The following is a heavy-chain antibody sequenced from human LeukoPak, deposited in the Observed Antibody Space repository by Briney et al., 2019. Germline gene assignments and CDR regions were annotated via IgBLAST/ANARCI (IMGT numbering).Heavy chain of an antibody. CDR1: GFTFSSHA. CDR2: IRYDGNNK. V-gene: IGHV3-30*02. D-gene: IGHD4-23*01. CDR3: AKGDDYGANTRLPKYNWFDP. Sequence: TGGSLRLSCAASGFTFSSHAMHWVRQAPGRGLEWVAFIRYDGNNKNYADSVKGRFTISRDNSKDTLYLQMNSLRAEDTAVYYCAKGDDYGANTRLPKYNWFDPWGQGTLVTVSS. J-gene: IGHJ5*02.